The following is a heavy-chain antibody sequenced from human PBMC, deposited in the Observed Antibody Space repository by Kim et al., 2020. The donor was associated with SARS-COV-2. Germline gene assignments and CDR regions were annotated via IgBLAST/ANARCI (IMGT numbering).Heavy chain of an antibody. CDR1: GGSISSYY. Sequence: SETLSLTCTVSGGSISSYYWSWIRQPAGKGLEWIGRIYTSGSTNYNPSLKSRVTMSVDTSKNQFSLKLSSVTAADTAVYYCARAPYYYDSSGNPYWYFDLWGRGTLVTVSS. D-gene: IGHD3-22*01. CDR2: IYTSGST. CDR3: ARAPYYYDSSGNPYWYFDL. V-gene: IGHV4-4*07. J-gene: IGHJ2*01.